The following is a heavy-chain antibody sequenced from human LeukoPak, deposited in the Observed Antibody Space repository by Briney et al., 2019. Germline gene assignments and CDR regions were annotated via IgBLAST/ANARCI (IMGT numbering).Heavy chain of an antibody. J-gene: IGHJ4*02. Sequence: GGSLRLSCAASGFTFSSYSMNWVRQAPGKGLEWVSSISSSSSYIYYADSVKGRFTISRDNAKNSLYLQMNSLRAEDTVVYYCARVGWLQPIDYWGQGTLVTVSS. CDR1: GFTFSSYS. CDR3: ARVGWLQPIDY. D-gene: IGHD5-24*01. CDR2: ISSSSSYI. V-gene: IGHV3-21*01.